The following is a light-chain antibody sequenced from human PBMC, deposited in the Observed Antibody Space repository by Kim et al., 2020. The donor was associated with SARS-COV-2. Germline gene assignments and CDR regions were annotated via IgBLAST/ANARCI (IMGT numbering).Light chain of an antibody. CDR1: SSTVGAGND. V-gene: IGLV1-40*01. Sequence: RVPISCIGGSSTVGAGNDVHWFRHLPGTAPKLLVYRNDVRPSGIPDRISGSKSGTSASLAVSGLQVDDEAIYYCQSYDISLNAWVFGGGTKVTVL. CDR3: QSYDISLNAWV. CDR2: RND. J-gene: IGLJ3*02.